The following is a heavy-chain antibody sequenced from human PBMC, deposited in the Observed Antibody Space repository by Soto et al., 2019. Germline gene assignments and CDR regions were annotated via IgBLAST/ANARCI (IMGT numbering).Heavy chain of an antibody. Sequence: EVQLVESGGSLVQPGGSLRLSCAASGFTFSSYWMHWVRQGSGKGLVWLSRINTDGSSTSYVDSVKGRFTISRDNAKNTLYLQMNSLSVEDTAMYYCARRGQEGPGLAHWGQGTLVTVSS. CDR2: INTDGSST. V-gene: IGHV3-74*01. J-gene: IGHJ5*02. CDR1: GFTFSSYW. CDR3: ARRGQEGPGLAH.